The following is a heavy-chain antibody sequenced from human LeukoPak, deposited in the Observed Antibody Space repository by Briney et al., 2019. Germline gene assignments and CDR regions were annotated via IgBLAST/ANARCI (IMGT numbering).Heavy chain of an antibody. CDR2: MNPNSGNT. CDR3: ARGLLGSGSYPDY. Sequence: ASVKVSCRASGYTFTNYDINWVRQAPGQGLQWMGWMNPNSGNTGYAQNFQGRVSITRDTSTSTAYMELSSLTSEDTAVYFCARGLLGSGSYPDYWGQGTLVTVSS. J-gene: IGHJ4*02. D-gene: IGHD3-10*01. CDR1: GYTFTNYD. V-gene: IGHV1-8*02.